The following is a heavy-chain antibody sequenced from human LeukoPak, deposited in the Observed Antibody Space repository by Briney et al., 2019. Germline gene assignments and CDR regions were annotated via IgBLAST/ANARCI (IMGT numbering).Heavy chain of an antibody. D-gene: IGHD3-3*01. V-gene: IGHV3-53*04. J-gene: IGHJ6*02. CDR1: GFTVSSNY. Sequence: GGSLRLSCAASGFTVSSNYMSWVRQAPGKGLEWVSVIYSGGGTYYADSVKGRFTISRHNSKNTLYLQMNSLRAEDTAVYYCARSPADYDFWSGYGMDVWGQGTTVTVSS. CDR2: IYSGGGT. CDR3: ARSPADYDFWSGYGMDV.